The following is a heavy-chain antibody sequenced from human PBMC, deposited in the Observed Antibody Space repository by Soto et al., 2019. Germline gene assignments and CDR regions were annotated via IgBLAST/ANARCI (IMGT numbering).Heavy chain of an antibody. CDR2: IIPILGIA. V-gene: IGHV1-69*02. J-gene: IGHJ5*02. Sequence: VQLVQSGAEVKKPGSSVKVSCKASGGPFSSYTISWLRQAPGQGLEWMGRIIPILGIANYAQKFQGRVTITADKSTRTAYMELSILRSEDAAVYYCARAPSGYREAAGVSWFDPWGQGSLVTVSS. D-gene: IGHD6-13*01. CDR1: GGPFSSYT. CDR3: ARAPSGYREAAGVSWFDP.